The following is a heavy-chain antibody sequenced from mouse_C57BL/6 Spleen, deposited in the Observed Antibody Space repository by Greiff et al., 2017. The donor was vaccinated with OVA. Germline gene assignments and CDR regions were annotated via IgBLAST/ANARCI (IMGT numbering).Heavy chain of an antibody. D-gene: IGHD2-4*01. V-gene: IGHV1-82*01. CDR3: ARDDYDGRAYYFDY. J-gene: IGHJ2*01. CDR2: IYPGDGDT. CDR1: GYAFSSSW. Sequence: VQLQQSGPELVKPGASVKISCKASGYAFSSSWMNWVKQRPGKGLEWIGRIYPGDGDTNYNGKFKGKATLTADKSSSTAYMELRSLTSEYSAVYYCARDDYDGRAYYFDYWGQGTTLTVSS.